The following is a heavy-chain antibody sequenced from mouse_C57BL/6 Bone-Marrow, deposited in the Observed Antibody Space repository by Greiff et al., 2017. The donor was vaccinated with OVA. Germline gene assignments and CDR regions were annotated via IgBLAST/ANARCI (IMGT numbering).Heavy chain of an antibody. CDR2: IHPSDSDT. CDR1: GYTFTSYW. J-gene: IGHJ2*01. CDR3: AIDRGDYGGFDG. Sequence: VQLQQPGADLVKPGASVKVSCKASGYTFTSYWMPWVKQRPGQGLEWIGRIHPSDSDTNYNPKFKGKATLTIDKSSSTDYMQLSSLTSEDSAVYCYAIDRGDYGGFDGWGPGTTLTVAS. V-gene: IGHV1-74*01. D-gene: IGHD1-1*01.